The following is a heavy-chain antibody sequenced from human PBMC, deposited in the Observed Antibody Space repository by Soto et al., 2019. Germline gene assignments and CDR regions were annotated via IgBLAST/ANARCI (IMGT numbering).Heavy chain of an antibody. D-gene: IGHD6-13*01. CDR3: ARDIQGGSSSWLYYYYYGMYV. V-gene: IGHV1-3*01. CDR2: INAGNGNT. J-gene: IGHJ6*02. Sequence: ASVKVSCKASGYTFTRYAMHWVRQAPGQRLEWMGWINAGNGNTKYSQKFQGRVTISRDTSASTAYMELSSLRSEDTAVYHCARDIQGGSSSWLYYYYYGMYVWCQGTTVTISS. CDR1: GYTFTRYA.